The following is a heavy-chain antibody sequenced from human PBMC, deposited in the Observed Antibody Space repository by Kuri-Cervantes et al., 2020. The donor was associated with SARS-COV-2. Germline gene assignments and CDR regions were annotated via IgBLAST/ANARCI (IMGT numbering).Heavy chain of an antibody. CDR3: ARGLLAAAPIGAFDI. CDR2: INPNSGGT. CDR1: GYTFTGHY. Sequence: ASVKVSCKASGYTFTGHYMHWVRQAPGQGLEWMGWINPNSGGTNYAQKLQGRVTMTTDTSTSTAYMELRSLRSDDTAVYYCARGLLAAAPIGAFDIWGQGTMVTVSS. J-gene: IGHJ3*02. V-gene: IGHV1-2*02. D-gene: IGHD6-13*01.